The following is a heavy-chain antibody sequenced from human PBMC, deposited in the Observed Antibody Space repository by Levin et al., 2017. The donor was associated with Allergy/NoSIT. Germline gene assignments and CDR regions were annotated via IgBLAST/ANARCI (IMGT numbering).Heavy chain of an antibody. V-gene: IGHV3-48*01. CDR3: ARDEESYGDAFDV. CDR1: GFTFYNYG. CDR2: ISARRTTI. D-gene: IGHD2-21*01. J-gene: IGHJ3*01. Sequence: GESLKISCAASGFTFYNYGLIWVRQAPGRGLEWVSYISARRTTIYYADSVKGRFTISRDDAKNSLSLQMTDLRAEDTGIYYCARDEESYGDAFDVWGQGARVTVSS.